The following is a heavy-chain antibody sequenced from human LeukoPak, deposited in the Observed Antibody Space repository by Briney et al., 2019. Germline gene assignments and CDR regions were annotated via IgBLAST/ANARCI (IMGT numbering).Heavy chain of an antibody. CDR1: GFTFSSYW. CDR2: IKQDGSEK. J-gene: IGHJ5*02. Sequence: GGSLRLSCAASGFTFSSYWMSWVRQAPGKGLGWVANIKQDGSEKYYVDSVKGRFTISRDNAKNSLYLQMNSLRAEDTAVYYCARGPVNSSSWYKDNWFDPWGQGTLVTVSS. CDR3: ARGPVNSSSWYKDNWFDP. D-gene: IGHD6-13*01. V-gene: IGHV3-7*03.